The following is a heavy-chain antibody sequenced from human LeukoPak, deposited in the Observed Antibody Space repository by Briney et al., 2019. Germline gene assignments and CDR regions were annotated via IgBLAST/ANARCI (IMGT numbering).Heavy chain of an antibody. J-gene: IGHJ5*02. D-gene: IGHD2-2*01. V-gene: IGHV2-70*04. CDR2: IDWDDDK. CDR3: ARSINAEANWFDP. Sequence: SGPALVKPPQTLTLTCTFSGFSLSTSGMRVSWIRQPPGKALEWLARIDWDDDKFYSTSLKTRLTISKDTSKNQVVLTMTNMDPVDTATYYCARSINAEANWFDPWGQGTLVTVSS. CDR1: GFSLSTSGMR.